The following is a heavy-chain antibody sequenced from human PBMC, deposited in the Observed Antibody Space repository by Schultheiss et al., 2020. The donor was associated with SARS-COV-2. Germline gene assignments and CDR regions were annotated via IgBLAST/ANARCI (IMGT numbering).Heavy chain of an antibody. CDR2: IYPGDSDT. D-gene: IGHD2-15*01. V-gene: IGHV5-51*01. CDR1: GYTFTTKW. Sequence: GESLKISCKGSGYTFTTKWIAWVRQTPGKGLECMGIIYPGDSDTRYSPSFQGQVTISADKSISTAYLQWSSLKASDTAMYYCARPGPCWGGSCYIDYWGQGTLVTVSS. J-gene: IGHJ4*02. CDR3: ARPGPCWGGSCYIDY.